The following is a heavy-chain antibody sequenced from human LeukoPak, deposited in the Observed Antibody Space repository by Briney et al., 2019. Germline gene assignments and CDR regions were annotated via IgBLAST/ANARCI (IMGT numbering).Heavy chain of an antibody. Sequence: GASVKVSCKASGYTFTSYYMHWVRQAPGQGLEWMGIINPSGGSTSYAQKFQGRVTMTTDTSTSTAYMELRSLRSDDTAVYYCARDITLGYQLLPIYWGQGTLVTVSS. D-gene: IGHD2-2*01. CDR1: GYTFTSYY. CDR3: ARDITLGYQLLPIY. J-gene: IGHJ4*02. CDR2: INPSGGST. V-gene: IGHV1-46*01.